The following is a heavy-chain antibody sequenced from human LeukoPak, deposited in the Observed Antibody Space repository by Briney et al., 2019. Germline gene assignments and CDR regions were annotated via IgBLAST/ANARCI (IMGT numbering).Heavy chain of an antibody. V-gene: IGHV4-59*01. J-gene: IGHJ6*03. CDR2: IYYSGST. CDR3: ARDNVVTPFYYYMDV. CDR1: GGSISSYY. D-gene: IGHD3-22*01. Sequence: PSETLSLTCTVSGGSISSYYWSWIRQPPGKGLEWIGYIYYSGSTNYNPSLKSRVTISVDTSKNQFSLKLSSVTAADTAVYYCARDNVVTPFYYYMDVWGKGTTVTVSS.